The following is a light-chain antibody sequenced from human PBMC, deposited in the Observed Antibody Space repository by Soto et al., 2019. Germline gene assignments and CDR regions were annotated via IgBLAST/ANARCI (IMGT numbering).Light chain of an antibody. J-gene: IGKJ1*01. CDR2: GAS. V-gene: IGKV3-15*01. CDR1: QSVSYN. CDR3: QQYNNWPWT. Sequence: EIVMTQSPDTLSVSPGERATLSCRASQSVSYNLAWYQQKPSQAPRLLIYGASTRATVIPARFSGSGSGTEFTLTISSLQSEDFAVYYCQQYNNWPWTFGQGTKVEIK.